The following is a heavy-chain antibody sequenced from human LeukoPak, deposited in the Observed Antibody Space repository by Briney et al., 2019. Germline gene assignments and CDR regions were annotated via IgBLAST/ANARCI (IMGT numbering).Heavy chain of an antibody. Sequence: PSETLSLTCAVSGYSISSGYFWCWSRPPAGKGLGWVGSIYHSGSTYYNPSLKSRVTISVDTSKNTFYLKLSSVTAADTAVYYAARQSGDWAYYFDYWGQGTLVTVSS. CDR1: GYSISSGYF. CDR3: ARQSGDWAYYFDY. CDR2: IYHSGST. D-gene: IGHD2-21*02. V-gene: IGHV4-38-2*01. J-gene: IGHJ4*02.